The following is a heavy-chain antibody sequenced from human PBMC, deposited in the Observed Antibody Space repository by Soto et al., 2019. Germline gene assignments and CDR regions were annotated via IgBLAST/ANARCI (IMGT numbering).Heavy chain of an antibody. V-gene: IGHV3-23*01. CDR1: GFTLSSYA. D-gene: IGHD6-19*01. CDR2: ISGSGGNT. CDR3: AKGPQSSGWHYFDY. Sequence: PGGSLRLSCAASGFTLSSYAMSWVRQAPGEGLEWVSTISGSGGNTYYADSVKGRFTISRDSSENTLYLQMISLRAEDMAIYYCAKGPQSSGWHYFDYWGQGTLVTVSS. J-gene: IGHJ4*02.